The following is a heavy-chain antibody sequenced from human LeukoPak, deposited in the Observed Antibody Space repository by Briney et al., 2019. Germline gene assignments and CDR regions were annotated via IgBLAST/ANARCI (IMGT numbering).Heavy chain of an antibody. V-gene: IGHV4-61*05. CDR3: ARHEALRQSDP. D-gene: IGHD6-19*01. CDR1: GVSISSSNSY. J-gene: IGHJ5*02. CDR2: IFNSETT. Sequence: SETLSLTCTVSGVSISSSNSYWGWIRQPPGTGLEWIGYIFNSETTNYNPYLRSRVTISIETSKNQFSLKLSSVTAADTAVYYCARHEALRQSDPWGQGTLVTVSS.